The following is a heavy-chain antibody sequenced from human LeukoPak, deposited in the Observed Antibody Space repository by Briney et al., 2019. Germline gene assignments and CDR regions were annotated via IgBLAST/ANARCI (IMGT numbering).Heavy chain of an antibody. V-gene: IGHV4-59*01. CDR2: IYYTGST. Sequence: PSETLSLTCSVSGDSMSPYYWSWIRQYPGKGLEWIGYIYYTGSTIYNPSLESRVTISVDTSKNQFSLRLTSVTAADTALYYCARVIAPGDYADYWGQGTRVTVSS. CDR3: ARVIAPGDYADY. CDR1: GDSMSPYY. J-gene: IGHJ4*02. D-gene: IGHD2-21*01.